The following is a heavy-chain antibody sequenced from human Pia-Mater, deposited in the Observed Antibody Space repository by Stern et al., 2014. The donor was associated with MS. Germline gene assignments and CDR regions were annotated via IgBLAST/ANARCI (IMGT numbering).Heavy chain of an antibody. D-gene: IGHD3-9*01. J-gene: IGHJ4*02. CDR2: INPGDGST. CDR1: GYTFTNYY. CDR3: ARAIEGRLVGY. Sequence: VQLEESGAEVKKPGASVKVSCKASGYTFTNYYMHWVRQAPGQGLEWMGIINPGDGSTSYAQKFQGRVTMTRDTSTSTVYMELSSLRYEDTAVYYCARAIEGRLVGYWGQGTLVTVSS. V-gene: IGHV1-46*01.